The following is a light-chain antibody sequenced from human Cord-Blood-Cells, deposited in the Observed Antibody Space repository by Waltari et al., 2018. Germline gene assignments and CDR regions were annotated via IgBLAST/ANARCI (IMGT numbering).Light chain of an antibody. CDR1: SNNVGNQG. J-gene: IGLJ1*01. CDR2: RNN. Sequence: QAGLTQPPSVSKGLRQPATLTCTGNSNNVGNQGAPWLQQHQGHPPKLLSYRNNNRPSGISERLSASRSGNTASLTITGLQPEDEADYYCSAWDSSLSAYVFGTGTKVTVL. CDR3: SAWDSSLSAYV. V-gene: IGLV10-54*01.